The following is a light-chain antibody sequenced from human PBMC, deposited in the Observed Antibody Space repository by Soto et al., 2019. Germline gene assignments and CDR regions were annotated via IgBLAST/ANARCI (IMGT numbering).Light chain of an antibody. Sequence: DIQMTQSPSSLSASVGDRVTITCRASQDISNYLAWYQQKPGKVPKLLIYAASTLQSGVPSRFSGSGSGTDFTLTISSLQPEDVATYYFQKYNSVPVWFGQGTKVEIK. CDR2: AAS. J-gene: IGKJ1*01. CDR1: QDISNY. CDR3: QKYNSVPVW. V-gene: IGKV1-27*01.